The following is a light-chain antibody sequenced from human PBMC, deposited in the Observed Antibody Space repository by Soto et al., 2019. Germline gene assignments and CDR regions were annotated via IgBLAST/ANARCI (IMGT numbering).Light chain of an antibody. V-gene: IGKV3-15*01. Sequence: EIVMTQSPATLSVSPGERATLSCRASQSVSSNLAWYQQKPGQAPRLLIYGASTRATGIPARFSGSGSGTEFTLTISSLEAEDFAVYYWQQYNNWPSFGQGRRLEVK. CDR2: GAS. CDR1: QSVSSN. J-gene: IGKJ5*01. CDR3: QQYNNWPS.